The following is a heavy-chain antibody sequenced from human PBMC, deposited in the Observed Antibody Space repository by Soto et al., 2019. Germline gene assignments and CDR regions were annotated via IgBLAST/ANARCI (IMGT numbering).Heavy chain of an antibody. D-gene: IGHD3-3*01. J-gene: IGHJ4*02. CDR3: ASAPLFNNYDSPEWLGY. CDR2: MNPNSGNT. Sequence: ASVKVSCKASGYTFTSYDINWVRQATGQGLEWMGWMNPNSGNTGYAQKFQGRVTMTRNTSISTAYMELSSLRSEDTAVYYCASAPLFNNYDSPEWLGYWGQGTLVTVSS. V-gene: IGHV1-8*01. CDR1: GYTFTSYD.